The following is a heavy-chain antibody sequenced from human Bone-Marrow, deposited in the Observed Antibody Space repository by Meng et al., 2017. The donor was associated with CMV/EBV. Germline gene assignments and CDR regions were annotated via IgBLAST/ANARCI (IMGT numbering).Heavy chain of an antibody. CDR2: IYYSGST. D-gene: IGHD2-2*02. Sequence: SCTVSGGSISSGGYYWSWIRQHPGKGLEWIGYIYYSGSTYYNPSLKSRVTISVDTSKNQFSLKLSSVTAADTAVYYCARYCSSTSCYTRRGSFDYWGQGTLVTVSS. V-gene: IGHV4-31*02. CDR3: ARYCSSTSCYTRRGSFDY. CDR1: GGSISSGGYY. J-gene: IGHJ4*02.